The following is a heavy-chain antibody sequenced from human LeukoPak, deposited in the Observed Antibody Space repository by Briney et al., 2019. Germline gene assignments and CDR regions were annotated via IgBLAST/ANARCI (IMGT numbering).Heavy chain of an antibody. CDR1: GFTFSSYA. Sequence: GSLRLSCAASGFTFSSYAMHWVRQAPGKGLEWVAVISYDGSNKYYAGSVKGRFTISRDNSKNTLYLQMNSLRAEDTAVYYCARDHRGVRDYFDYWGQGTLVTVSS. CDR2: ISYDGSNK. J-gene: IGHJ4*02. V-gene: IGHV3-30-3*01. D-gene: IGHD3-10*01. CDR3: ARDHRGVRDYFDY.